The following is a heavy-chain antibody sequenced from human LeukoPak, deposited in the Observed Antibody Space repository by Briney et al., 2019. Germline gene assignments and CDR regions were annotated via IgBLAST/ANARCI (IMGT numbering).Heavy chain of an antibody. D-gene: IGHD3-16*02. CDR1: GGSISSSSYY. CDR3: PLVIRRPGGFDP. Sequence: KPSETLSLTCTVSGGSISSSSYYWGWIRQPPGEGLEWIGSFYYSGSTYYNPSLKSRVTISVDTSKNQFSLKLSSVTAADTAVYYCPLVIRRPGGFDPWGQGTLVTVSS. J-gene: IGHJ5*02. V-gene: IGHV4-39*01. CDR2: FYYSGST.